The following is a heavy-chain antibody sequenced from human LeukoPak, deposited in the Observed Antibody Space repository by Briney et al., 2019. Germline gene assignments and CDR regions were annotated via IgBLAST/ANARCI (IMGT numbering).Heavy chain of an antibody. D-gene: IGHD2-15*01. Sequence: RASVKVSCKASGYTFTSYGISWVRQAPGQGLEWMGWISAYNGNTNYAQKLQGRVTMTTDTSTSTAYMELRSLRSDDTAVYYCARAMVVAATYYGMDVWGQGTTVTVSS. CDR1: GYTFTSYG. CDR2: ISAYNGNT. V-gene: IGHV1-18*01. CDR3: ARAMVVAATYYGMDV. J-gene: IGHJ6*02.